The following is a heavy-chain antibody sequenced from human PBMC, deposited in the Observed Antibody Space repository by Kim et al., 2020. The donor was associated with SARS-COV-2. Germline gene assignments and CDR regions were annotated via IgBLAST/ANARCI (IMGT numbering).Heavy chain of an antibody. CDR2: IIPIFGTA. CDR3: ARDTRGPDSSGWTAYYYYGMEV. J-gene: IGHJ6*02. V-gene: IGHV1-69*13. D-gene: IGHD6-19*01. CDR1: GGTFSSYA. Sequence: SVKVSCKASGGTFSSYAISWVRQAPGQGLEWMGGIIPIFGTANYAQKFQGRVTITADESTSTAYMELSSLRSEDTAVYYCARDTRGPDSSGWTAYYYYGMEVWGQGTTVTVSS.